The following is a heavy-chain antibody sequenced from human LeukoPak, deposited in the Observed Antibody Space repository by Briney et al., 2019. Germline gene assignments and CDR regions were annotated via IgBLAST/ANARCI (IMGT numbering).Heavy chain of an antibody. J-gene: IGHJ4*02. CDR3: ARHAGVVVYSDY. CDR2: VYYSGST. Sequence: SETLSLTCTVSDGSISSYSWSWIRQPPGKGLEWIGYVYYSGSTKYNPSLKSRVTISVDTSKNQFSLKLSSVTAADTAVYYCARHAGVVVYSDYWGQGTLVTVSS. CDR1: DGSISSYS. V-gene: IGHV4-59*08. D-gene: IGHD3-22*01.